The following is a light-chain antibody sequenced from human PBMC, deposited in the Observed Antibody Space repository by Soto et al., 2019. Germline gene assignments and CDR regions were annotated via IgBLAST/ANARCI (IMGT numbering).Light chain of an antibody. Sequence: DTQLTQSPSFLSASVGDRVTITCRASQAISGYLAWYQQKPGKAPKLLIYEATALQSGVPSRFSGSGSGTEFTLTISRLQPEDFATYSCQQLNTYPITFGQGTRLEIK. V-gene: IGKV1-9*01. CDR3: QQLNTYPIT. J-gene: IGKJ5*01. CDR1: QAISGY. CDR2: EAT.